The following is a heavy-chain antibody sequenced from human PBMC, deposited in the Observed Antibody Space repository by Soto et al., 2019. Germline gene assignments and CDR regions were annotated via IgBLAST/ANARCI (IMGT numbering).Heavy chain of an antibody. CDR3: ARVAYYYDSSGPFDY. J-gene: IGHJ4*02. V-gene: IGHV1-2*02. D-gene: IGHD3-22*01. Sequence: GASLKVSCKASGYTLTGYYMHWVRQAPGQGLEWMGWINPNSGGTNYAQKFQGRVTMTRDTSISTAYMELSRLRSDDTAVYYCARVAYYYDSSGPFDYWGQGTLVTVSS. CDR1: GYTLTGYY. CDR2: INPNSGGT.